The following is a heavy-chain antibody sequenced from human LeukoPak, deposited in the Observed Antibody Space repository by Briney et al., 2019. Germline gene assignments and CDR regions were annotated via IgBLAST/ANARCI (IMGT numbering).Heavy chain of an antibody. D-gene: IGHD4-17*01. CDR2: ISGSGGST. CDR1: GFTFSSYG. Sequence: GGSLRLSCAASGFTFSSYGMSWVRQAPGKGLEWVSAISGSGGSTYYADSVKGRFTISRDNSKNTLYLQMNSLRAEDTAVYYCAKGSYGDSPYWYFNLWGRGTLVTVSS. V-gene: IGHV3-23*01. J-gene: IGHJ2*01. CDR3: AKGSYGDSPYWYFNL.